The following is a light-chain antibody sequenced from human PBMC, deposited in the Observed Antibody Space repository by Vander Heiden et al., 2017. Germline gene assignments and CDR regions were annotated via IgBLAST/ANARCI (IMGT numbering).Light chain of an antibody. Sequence: EIVLTQSPGTLSLPRGHTAALYCRASQNVSRYIAWYQQKPGRAPRVLSDGGSTRAAGIPDRFGGSGSGTNFSLIISRLDPEDFAFYYWNQYGEARWTFGQGTNVEIK. V-gene: IGKV3-20*01. CDR1: QNVSRY. CDR3: NQYGEARWT. J-gene: IGKJ1*01. CDR2: GGS.